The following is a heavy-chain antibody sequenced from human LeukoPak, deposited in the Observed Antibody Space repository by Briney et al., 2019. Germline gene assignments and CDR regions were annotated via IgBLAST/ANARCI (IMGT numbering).Heavy chain of an antibody. V-gene: IGHV3-64D*06. Sequence: GGSLRLSCSASGFTFSSYAMHWVRQAPGKGLEYVSAISPDGGNTYYADSVKGRFSISRDNSKNTLYLQMSSLRPEDTAVYYCARDVVGATYFDWGQGTLVTVSS. J-gene: IGHJ4*02. D-gene: IGHD1-26*01. CDR1: GFTFSSYA. CDR2: ISPDGGNT. CDR3: ARDVVGATYFD.